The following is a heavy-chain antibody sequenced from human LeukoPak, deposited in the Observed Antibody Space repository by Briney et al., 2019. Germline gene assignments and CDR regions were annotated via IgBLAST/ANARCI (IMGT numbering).Heavy chain of an antibody. CDR1: GGSISSYY. CDR2: IHYSGSP. V-gene: IGHV4-59*08. Sequence: SETLSLTCTVSGGSISSYYWSWIRQPPGKGLEWIGYIHYSGSPTYNPSLKSPVTISVDTSKNQFSLTLSSVTAADTAVYYCARRLGSSSNGFDYWGQGTLVTVSS. CDR3: ARRLGSSSNGFDY. J-gene: IGHJ4*02. D-gene: IGHD2-2*01.